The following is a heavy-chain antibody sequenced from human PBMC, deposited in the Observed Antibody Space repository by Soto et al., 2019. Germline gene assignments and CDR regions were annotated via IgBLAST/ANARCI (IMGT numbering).Heavy chain of an antibody. CDR2: MAYDGRNK. CDR1: GFTFSNYG. CDR3: ARELERVFDY. Sequence: GGSLRLSCAASGFTFSNYGMHWARQAPGKGVDWVAVMAYDGRNKYYADSVKGRFTISRDNSKNTLYLQMNSLRIEDTAVYYCARELERVFDYWGQGTLVTVSS. J-gene: IGHJ4*02. D-gene: IGHD1-1*01. V-gene: IGHV3-30*06.